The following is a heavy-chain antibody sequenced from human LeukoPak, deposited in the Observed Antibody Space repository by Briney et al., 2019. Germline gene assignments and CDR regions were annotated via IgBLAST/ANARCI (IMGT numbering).Heavy chain of an antibody. J-gene: IGHJ2*01. Sequence: GGSLRLSCAASGFTVSNNYMSWVRRAPGKGLEWVSVIYSGGSTYYADSVKGRFTISRDNSKNTLYLQMNSLRAEDTAVYYCASLRGAYYYDSSGYYPYWYFDLWGRGTLVTVSS. CDR2: IYSGGST. D-gene: IGHD3-22*01. V-gene: IGHV3-53*01. CDR1: GFTVSNNY. CDR3: ASLRGAYYYDSSGYYPYWYFDL.